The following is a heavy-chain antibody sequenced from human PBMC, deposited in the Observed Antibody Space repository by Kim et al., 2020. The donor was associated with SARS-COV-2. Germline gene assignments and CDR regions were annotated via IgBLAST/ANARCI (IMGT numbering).Heavy chain of an antibody. CDR1: GFTFSSYW. Sequence: GGSLRLSCVASGFTFSSYWMHWVRQAPGKGLVWVSRVNSDGSSTSYADSVKGRFTISRDNARNTLYLQMNSLRAEDTAVYYCASLSTGCDWDNIDYWGQG. CDR3: ASLSTGCDWDNIDY. J-gene: IGHJ4*02. D-gene: IGHD1-1*01. V-gene: IGHV3-74*01. CDR2: VNSDGSST.